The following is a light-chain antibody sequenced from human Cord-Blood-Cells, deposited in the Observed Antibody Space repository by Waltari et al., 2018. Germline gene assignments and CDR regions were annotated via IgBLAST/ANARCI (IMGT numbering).Light chain of an antibody. V-gene: IGLV1-47*01. Sequence: QSVLTQPPSASGTPGQRVTISCSGSSSNIGSNYVYWYQQLPGTAPKLLIYRNNQRPSGVPDRFSGAKSGGSASLAISGLRSEDEADYYCAAGDDSLSGWVFGGGTKLTVL. CDR2: RNN. J-gene: IGLJ3*02. CDR3: AAGDDSLSGWV. CDR1: SSNIGSNY.